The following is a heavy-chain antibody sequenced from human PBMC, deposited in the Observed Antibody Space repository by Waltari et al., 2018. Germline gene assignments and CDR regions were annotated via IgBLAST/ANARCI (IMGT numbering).Heavy chain of an antibody. CDR2: IYYSGST. V-gene: IGHV4-39*01. D-gene: IGHD3-9*01. J-gene: IGHJ3*02. CDR1: GGSISSSSYY. CDR3: ARRFVDILTGFDAFDI. Sequence: QLQLQESGPGLVKPSETLSLTCTVSGGSISSSSYYWGWIRQPPGKGLEWIGSIYYSGSTYENPSLKSRVTISVDTSKNQFSLKLSAVTAADTAVYYCARRFVDILTGFDAFDIWGQGTMVTVSS.